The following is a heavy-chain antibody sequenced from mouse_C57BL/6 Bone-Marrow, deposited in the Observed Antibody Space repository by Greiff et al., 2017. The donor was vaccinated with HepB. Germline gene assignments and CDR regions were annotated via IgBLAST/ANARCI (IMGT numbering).Heavy chain of an antibody. CDR3: ARDTTVVAPFAY. CDR2: IDPSDSYT. Sequence: VQLQQPGAELVMPGASVKLSCKASGYTFTSYWMHCVKQRPGQGLEWIGEIDPSDSYTNYNQKFKGKSTLTVDKSSSTAYMQLSSLTSEDSAVYYCARDTTVVAPFAYWGQGTLVTVSA. CDR1: GYTFTSYW. D-gene: IGHD1-1*01. V-gene: IGHV1-69*01. J-gene: IGHJ3*01.